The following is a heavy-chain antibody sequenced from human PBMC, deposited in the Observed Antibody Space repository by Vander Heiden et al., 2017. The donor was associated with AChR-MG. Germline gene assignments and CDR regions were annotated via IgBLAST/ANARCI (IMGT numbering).Heavy chain of an antibody. Sequence: EVQLLESGGGLVQPGGSLRLSCSASGFTFSSYAMSWVRQAPGKGLGWVSGISGSGGSTYYADSVKGRFTISRDNSKNTLYLQMNSLRAEDTAVYYCAKVYCSSTSCHSGWFDPWGQGTLVTVSS. J-gene: IGHJ5*02. D-gene: IGHD2-2*01. CDR3: AKVYCSSTSCHSGWFDP. CDR1: GFTFSSYA. CDR2: ISGSGGST. V-gene: IGHV3-23*01.